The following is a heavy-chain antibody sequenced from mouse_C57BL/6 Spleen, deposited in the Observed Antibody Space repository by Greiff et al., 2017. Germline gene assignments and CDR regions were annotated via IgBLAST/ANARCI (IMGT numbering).Heavy chain of an antibody. CDR2: IDPENGDT. CDR1: GFNIKDDY. J-gene: IGHJ3*01. Sequence: VQLQQSGAELVRPGASVKLSCTASGFNIKDDYMHWVKQRPEQGLEWIGWIDPENGDTEYASKFQGKATITADTSSNTAYLQRSSLTSEDTAVYYCTTRGPWFAYWGQGTLVTVSA. V-gene: IGHV14-4*01. CDR3: TTRGPWFAY.